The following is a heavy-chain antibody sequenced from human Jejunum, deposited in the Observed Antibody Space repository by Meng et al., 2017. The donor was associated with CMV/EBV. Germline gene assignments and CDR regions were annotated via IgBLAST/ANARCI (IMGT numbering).Heavy chain of an antibody. Sequence: LPSDSDLKMPAASVKVSCKASGYALTNYGISWVRQAPGQGHERMGWSSAYNGNTNYAQKLQGRVTMTTDTSTSKAYMEVRSLRSDDTAVYYCARDYYYDRSYYFDYWGQGTLVTVSS. D-gene: IGHD3-22*01. CDR1: GYALTNYG. CDR3: ARDYYYDRSYYFDY. V-gene: IGHV1-18*01. CDR2: SSAYNGNT. J-gene: IGHJ4*02.